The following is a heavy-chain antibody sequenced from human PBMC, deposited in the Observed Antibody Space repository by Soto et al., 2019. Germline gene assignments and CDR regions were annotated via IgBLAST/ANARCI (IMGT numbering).Heavy chain of an antibody. Sequence: QVQLVQSGAEVKKPGASVKVSCKASGYTFTSYGISWVRQAPGQGLEWMGWISAYNGNTNYAQKLQGRVTMTTDTSTTTADMELRSRRSDDTAVYYCARAPRVVIRGGDACDIWGKGTMVTVSS. CDR1: GYTFTSYG. V-gene: IGHV1-18*01. CDR2: ISAYNGNT. CDR3: ARAPRVVIRGGDACDI. D-gene: IGHD3-3*01. J-gene: IGHJ3*02.